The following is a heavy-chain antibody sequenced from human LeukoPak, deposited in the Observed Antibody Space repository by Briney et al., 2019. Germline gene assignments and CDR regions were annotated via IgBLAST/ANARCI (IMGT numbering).Heavy chain of an antibody. CDR1: GFTFSSYE. J-gene: IGHJ4*02. CDR3: ARTYDSSGYYYSYYFDY. D-gene: IGHD3-22*01. V-gene: IGHV3-48*03. Sequence: GGSLRLSCAASGFTFSSYEMNWVRQAPGKGLEWVSYISSSGSTIYYADSVKGRFTISRDNAKNSLYLQVNSLRAEDTAVYYCARTYDSSGYYYSYYFDYWGQGTLVTVSS. CDR2: ISSSGSTI.